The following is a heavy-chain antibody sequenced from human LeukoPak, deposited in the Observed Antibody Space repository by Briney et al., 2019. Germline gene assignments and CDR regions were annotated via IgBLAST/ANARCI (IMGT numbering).Heavy chain of an antibody. V-gene: IGHV3-7*01. Sequence: GGSLRLSCTASGFSFSAYWMTWVRQAPGTGLEWVANINPAGTETYYVDPVKGRFTISRDNAQNLLYLQMNSLRAEDTAVYYCARFGYVAAVDLWGQGTLVTVSS. D-gene: IGHD2-15*01. CDR1: GFSFSAYW. J-gene: IGHJ4*02. CDR3: ARFGYVAAVDL. CDR2: INPAGTET.